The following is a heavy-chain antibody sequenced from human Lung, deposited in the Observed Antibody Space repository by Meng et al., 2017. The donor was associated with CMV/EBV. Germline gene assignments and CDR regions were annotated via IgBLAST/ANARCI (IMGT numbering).Heavy chain of an antibody. J-gene: IGHJ6*02. CDR3: VRDQGGESMIAVLIERFGMDV. V-gene: IGHV3-30*04. CDR1: GFTFNTYA. CDR2: ISYDGSNK. D-gene: IGHD3-22*01. Sequence: GGSLRLXCAASGFTFNTYAMHWVRQAPGKGLEWVAVISYDGSNKYTADSVQGRLTISRDNSKNNLYLQMNSLTVEGTAVYYCVRDQGGESMIAVLIERFGMDVWGQGTTVTVSS.